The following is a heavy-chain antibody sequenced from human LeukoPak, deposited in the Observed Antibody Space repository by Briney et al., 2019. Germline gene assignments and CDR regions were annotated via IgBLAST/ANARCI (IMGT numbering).Heavy chain of an antibody. Sequence: GGSLRPSCAASGFTFSSYSMNWVRQAPGKGLEWVSSISSSSSYIYYADSVKGRFTISRDNAKNSLYLQMNSLRAEDTAVYYCARDRLPRTTVVRFDYWGQGTLVTVSS. CDR2: ISSSSSYI. CDR1: GFTFSSYS. V-gene: IGHV3-21*01. CDR3: ARDRLPRTTVVRFDY. J-gene: IGHJ4*02. D-gene: IGHD4-23*01.